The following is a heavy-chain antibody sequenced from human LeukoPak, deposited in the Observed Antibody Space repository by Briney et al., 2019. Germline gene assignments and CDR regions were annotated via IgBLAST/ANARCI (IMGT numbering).Heavy chain of an antibody. CDR3: SWDHTGKEDI. J-gene: IGHJ3*02. CDR2: INPDGSRT. D-gene: IGHD1-26*01. CDR1: GFTFSNYW. Sequence: PGGSLRLSCAASGFTFSNYWMYWVRQVPGKGLVWVSRINPDGSRTDYADSVAGRFTISRDNAKNTLYLQMNSLRADDTAVYYCSWDHTGKEDIWGQGTMVTVSS. V-gene: IGHV3-74*01.